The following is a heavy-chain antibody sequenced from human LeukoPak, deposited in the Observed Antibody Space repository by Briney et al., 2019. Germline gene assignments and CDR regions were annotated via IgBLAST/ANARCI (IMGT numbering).Heavy chain of an antibody. V-gene: IGHV1-69*04. CDR2: IIPILGIA. D-gene: IGHD1-7*01. CDR3: ARDRGELQDAFDI. Sequence: SSVKVSCKASGGTFSSYTISWVRQAPGQGLEWMGRIIPILGIANYAQKFQGRVTITADKSTSTAYMELSSLRSEDTAVYYCARDRGELQDAFDIWGQRTMVTVSS. J-gene: IGHJ3*02. CDR1: GGTFSSYT.